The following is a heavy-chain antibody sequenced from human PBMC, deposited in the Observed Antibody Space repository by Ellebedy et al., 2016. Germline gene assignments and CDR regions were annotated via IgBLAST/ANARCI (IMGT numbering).Heavy chain of an antibody. D-gene: IGHD4-17*01. J-gene: IGHJ5*02. Sequence: ASVKVSCKASGYTFTSYGISWVRQAPGQGLEWMGWISAYNGNTNYAQKLQGRVTMTTDTSTSTAYMELRSLRSDDTAVYYCARGGRYGDRTDNWFDPWGQGTLVTVSS. V-gene: IGHV1-18*01. CDR1: GYTFTSYG. CDR3: ARGGRYGDRTDNWFDP. CDR2: ISAYNGNT.